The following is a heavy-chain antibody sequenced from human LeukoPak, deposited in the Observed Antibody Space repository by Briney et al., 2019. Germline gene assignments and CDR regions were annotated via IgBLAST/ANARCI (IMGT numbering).Heavy chain of an antibody. V-gene: IGHV3-23*01. CDR1: GFTFSSYA. J-gene: IGHJ4*02. D-gene: IGHD1-7*01. CDR2: ISGSGGST. CDR3: AKDITGTTELPYYFDY. Sequence: GGSLRLSCAASGFTFSSYAMSWVRQAPGKGLEWVSAISGSGGSTYYADSVKGRFTISRDNSKNTLYLQMNSLRAEDTAVYYCAKDITGTTELPYYFDYWGQGTLVTVSS.